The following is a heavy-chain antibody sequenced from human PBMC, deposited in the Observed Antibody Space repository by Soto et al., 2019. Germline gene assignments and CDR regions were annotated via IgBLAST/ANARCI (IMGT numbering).Heavy chain of an antibody. CDR3: VRGGDWQFDY. CDR2: IHHSGRT. J-gene: IGHJ4*02. Sequence: QVQLQESGPGLVKPSGTLSLTCAVSGDSISSDKWWSWVRQPPGKGLEWIGEIHHSGRTNYNPSLKRRVTILVVKSKNQVSLELSSMTAADTAGYYCVRGGDWQFDYWGQGTLVTVSS. D-gene: IGHD2-21*02. V-gene: IGHV4-4*02. CDR1: GDSISSDKW.